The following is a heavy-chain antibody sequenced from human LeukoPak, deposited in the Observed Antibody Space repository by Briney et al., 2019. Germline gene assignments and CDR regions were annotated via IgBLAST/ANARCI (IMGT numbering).Heavy chain of an antibody. CDR2: IYTSGST. V-gene: IGHV4-4*07. CDR1: GASISSYY. D-gene: IGHD3-16*02. J-gene: IGHJ3*02. Sequence: PSETLSLTCTVSGASISSYYWSWIRQPAGKGLEWIGRIYTSGSTNYNPSLKSRVTMSVDTSKNQFSLKLTSVTAADTAVYYCARDGYYDYVWGTYRSTDAFDIWGQGTMVTVSS. CDR3: ARDGYYDYVWGTYRSTDAFDI.